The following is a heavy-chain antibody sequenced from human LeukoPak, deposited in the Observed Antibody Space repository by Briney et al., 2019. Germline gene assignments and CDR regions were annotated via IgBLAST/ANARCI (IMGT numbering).Heavy chain of an antibody. CDR3: ARGLRPLAGAIAAAGYYFDY. Sequence: ASVKVSCKASGYTFTSYDINWVRQATGQGLEWLGYMSPNSGYTGYAQKFQGRVTITSDTSINTAYMELSSLRSEDTAVYYCARGLRPLAGAIAAAGYYFDYWGQGTLVTVSS. CDR1: GYTFTSYD. D-gene: IGHD6-13*01. J-gene: IGHJ4*02. V-gene: IGHV1-8*01. CDR2: MSPNSGYT.